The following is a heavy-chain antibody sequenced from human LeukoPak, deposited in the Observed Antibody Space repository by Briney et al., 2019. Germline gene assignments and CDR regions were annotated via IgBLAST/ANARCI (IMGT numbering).Heavy chain of an antibody. CDR1: GYTFTDYY. CDR3: ARVKGLYGDYGEIDY. V-gene: IGHV1-2*02. CDR2: INPKSDYT. Sequence: ASVKVSCKASGYTFTDYYMRWVRQAPGQGHEWMGWINPKSDYTNYAQNFQGRVTMTRDTSISTAYMELSRPRSDDTAVYYCARVKGLYGDYGEIDYWGQGTLVTVPS. J-gene: IGHJ4*02. D-gene: IGHD4-17*01.